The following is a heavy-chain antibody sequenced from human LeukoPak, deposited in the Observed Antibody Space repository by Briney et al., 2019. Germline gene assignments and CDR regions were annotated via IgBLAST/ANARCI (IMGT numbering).Heavy chain of an antibody. CDR1: GGTFSNYA. CDR2: IIPIFGTA. D-gene: IGHD2-8*01. CDR3: ASNKNGYYYYMDV. V-gene: IGHV1-69*06. Sequence: ASVKVSCKASGGTFSNYAVSWVRQAPGQGLEWMGGIIPIFGTANYAQKFQGRVTITADKSTSTAYMELSSLRSEDTAVYYCASNKNGYYYYMDVWGKGTTVTVSS. J-gene: IGHJ6*03.